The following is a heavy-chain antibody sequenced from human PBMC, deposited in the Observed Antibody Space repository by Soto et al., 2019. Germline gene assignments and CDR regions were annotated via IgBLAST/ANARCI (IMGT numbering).Heavy chain of an antibody. CDR1: GGSFSGYY. D-gene: IGHD6-13*01. V-gene: IGHV4-34*01. CDR2: INHSGST. Sequence: SETLSLTCAVYGGSFSGYYWSWIRQPPGKGLEWIGEINHSGSTNYNPSLKSRVTISVDTSKNQFSLKLSSVTAADTAVYYCARSSSWRGYYYYYGMDVCGQGPTVT. J-gene: IGHJ6*02. CDR3: ARSSSWRGYYYYYGMDV.